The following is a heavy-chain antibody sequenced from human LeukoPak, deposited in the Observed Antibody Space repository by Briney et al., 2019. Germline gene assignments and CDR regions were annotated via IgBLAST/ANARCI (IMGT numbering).Heavy chain of an antibody. CDR3: ARDSDYDFWSGYYSMPFGWFDP. D-gene: IGHD3-3*01. Sequence: QPGGPLRLSCAASGFAFSSYWMHWVRQAPGKGLVWVSRINSDGSSTSYADSVKGRFTISRDNAKNTLYLQMNSLRAEDTAVYYCARDSDYDFWSGYYSMPFGWFDPWGQGTLVTVSS. CDR2: INSDGSST. CDR1: GFAFSSYW. J-gene: IGHJ5*02. V-gene: IGHV3-74*01.